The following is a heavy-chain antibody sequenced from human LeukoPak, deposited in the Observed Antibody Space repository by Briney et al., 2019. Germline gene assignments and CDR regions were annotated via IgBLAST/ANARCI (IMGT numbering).Heavy chain of an antibody. CDR2: IKYDGSEK. CDR3: VRGSSGWKGGDY. D-gene: IGHD6-19*01. Sequence: GGSLRLSCAASGFTFSSHWMKWVRQAPGKGPEWVATIKYDGSEKYYVDSVKGLFTISRDNAKNSLYLQTDSLRVEDTAVYYCVRGSSGWKGGDYWGQGTLVTVFS. CDR1: GFTFSSHW. V-gene: IGHV3-7*01. J-gene: IGHJ4*02.